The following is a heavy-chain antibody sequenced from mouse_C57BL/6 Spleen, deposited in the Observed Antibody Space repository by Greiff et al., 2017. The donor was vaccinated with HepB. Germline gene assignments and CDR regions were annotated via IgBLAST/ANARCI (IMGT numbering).Heavy chain of an antibody. J-gene: IGHJ4*01. Sequence: VKLQESGAELARPGASVKLSCKASGYTFTSYGISWVKQRTGQGLEWIGEIYPRSGNTYYNEKFKGKATLTADKSSSTAYMELRSLTSEDSAVYFCASYDYDYYAMDYWGQGTSVTVSS. CDR3: ASYDYDYYAMDY. D-gene: IGHD2-4*01. V-gene: IGHV1-81*01. CDR2: IYPRSGNT. CDR1: GYTFTSYG.